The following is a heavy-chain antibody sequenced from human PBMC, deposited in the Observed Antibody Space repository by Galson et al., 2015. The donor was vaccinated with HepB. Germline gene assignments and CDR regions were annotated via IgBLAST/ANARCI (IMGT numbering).Heavy chain of an antibody. Sequence: SLRLSCAASGFTFSDYYMSWIRQAPGKGLEWVSYISSSSSYTNYADSVKGRFTISRDNAKNSLYLQMNSLRAEDTAVYYCARNGHSVDWNYGPWGQGTLVTVSS. J-gene: IGHJ5*02. CDR2: ISSSSSYT. CDR1: GFTFSDYY. CDR3: ARNGHSVDWNYGP. D-gene: IGHD1-7*01. V-gene: IGHV3-11*06.